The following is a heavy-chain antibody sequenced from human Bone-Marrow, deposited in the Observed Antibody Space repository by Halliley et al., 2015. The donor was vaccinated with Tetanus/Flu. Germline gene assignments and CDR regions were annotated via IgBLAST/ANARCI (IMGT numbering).Heavy chain of an antibody. CDR1: GFTFSNSW. V-gene: IGHV3-7*01. CDR3: ARAFES. D-gene: IGHD3-3*02. Sequence: SLRLSCAASGFTFSNSWMNWVRQAQGKGLEWVANIKQDGTEKYYLESVKGRFTVSRDNAKNSLYLQMNSLRGEDTAVYYCARAFESWGQGTLVTVSS. J-gene: IGHJ4*02. CDR2: IKQDGTEK.